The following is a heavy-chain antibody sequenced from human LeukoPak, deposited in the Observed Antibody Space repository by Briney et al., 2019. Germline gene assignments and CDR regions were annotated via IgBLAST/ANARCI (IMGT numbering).Heavy chain of an antibody. CDR3: ARPGSSSWPYYFDY. CDR1: GGSISSYY. D-gene: IGHD6-13*01. J-gene: IGHJ4*02. CDR2: IYYSGST. V-gene: IGHV4-39*01. Sequence: PSETLSLTCTVSGGSISSYYWGWIRQPPGKGLEWIGSIYYSGSTYYNPSLKSRVTISVDTSKNQFSLKLSSVTAADTAVYYCARPGSSSWPYYFDYWGQGTLVTVSS.